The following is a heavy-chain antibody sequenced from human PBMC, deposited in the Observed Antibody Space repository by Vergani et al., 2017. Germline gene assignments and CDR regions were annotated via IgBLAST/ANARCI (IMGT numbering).Heavy chain of an antibody. J-gene: IGHJ3*02. D-gene: IGHD5-18*01. V-gene: IGHV1-69*01. CDR1: GGTFSSYA. Sequence: QVQLVQSGAEVKKPGSSVKVSCKASGGTFSSYAISWVRQAPGQGLEWMGGIIPIFGTANYAQKFQGRVTINADESTSTAYMALSSLRSEDTAVYYCARETRSGYSCSHAFDIWGQGTMVTVSS. CDR2: IIPIFGTA. CDR3: ARETRSGYSCSHAFDI.